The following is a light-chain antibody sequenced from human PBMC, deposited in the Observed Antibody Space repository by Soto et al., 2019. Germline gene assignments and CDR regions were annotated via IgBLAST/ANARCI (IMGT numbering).Light chain of an antibody. Sequence: EIVMTQSPATLSVSPGERATLSCRASQSVNSNLAWYQQKPDQAPRLLIYGASNRATGIPARFSGSGSGTEFTLTISSLQSEDFAVYYCQQYNNWPPYTFGQGTKLEIK. CDR2: GAS. V-gene: IGKV3-15*01. CDR1: QSVNSN. CDR3: QQYNNWPPYT. J-gene: IGKJ2*01.